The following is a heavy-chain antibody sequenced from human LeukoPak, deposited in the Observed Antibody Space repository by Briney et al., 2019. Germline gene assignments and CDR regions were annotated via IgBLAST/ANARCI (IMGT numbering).Heavy chain of an antibody. J-gene: IGHJ4*02. CDR2: INPNSGVT. Sequence: ASVKVSCKTSGYTFTGYYMHWVRQAPGQGLEWMGWINPNSGVTNYAQKFQGRVTMTRDTSTSTVYMELSSLRSEDTAVYYCARRSPAYCFGDCYLDYWGQGTLVTVSP. CDR3: ARRSPAYCFGDCYLDY. D-gene: IGHD2-21*02. CDR1: GYTFTGYY. V-gene: IGHV1-2*02.